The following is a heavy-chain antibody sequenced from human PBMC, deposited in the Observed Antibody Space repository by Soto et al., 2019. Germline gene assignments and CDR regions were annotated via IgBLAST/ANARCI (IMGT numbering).Heavy chain of an antibody. CDR3: ARDLAAGDY. V-gene: IGHV1-46*01. Sequence: VQLVQSGAEVKKPGASVKLSCRTSGYTFTHYYIHWVRQAPGQGLEWLAIINPASGSTNYAQDFQGRVTLTMVTSTTTVYMELSGLRAEDTAIFYCARDLAAGDYWGQGTLVTVSS. J-gene: IGHJ4*02. D-gene: IGHD6-13*01. CDR2: INPASGST. CDR1: GYTFTHYY.